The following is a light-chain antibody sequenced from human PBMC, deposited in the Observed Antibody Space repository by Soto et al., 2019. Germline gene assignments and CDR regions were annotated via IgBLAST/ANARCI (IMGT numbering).Light chain of an antibody. Sequence: QSVLTQPGSVSGSPGQSITISCSGTSRDVGAYNLVSWYQQRPGKAPKLLIYEVRNRPSGLSYRFSGSKSGNTASLTISSLLPEDEADYFCSSFSSRNTFVFGGGTQLTVL. CDR2: EVR. J-gene: IGLJ2*01. CDR3: SSFSSRNTFV. V-gene: IGLV2-14*01. CDR1: SRDVGAYNL.